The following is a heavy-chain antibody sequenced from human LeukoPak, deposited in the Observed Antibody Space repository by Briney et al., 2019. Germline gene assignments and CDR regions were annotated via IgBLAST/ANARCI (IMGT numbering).Heavy chain of an antibody. J-gene: IGHJ6*02. CDR1: GVSISSGGYY. V-gene: IGHV4-61*08. D-gene: IGHD6-13*01. Sequence: PSETLSLTCTVSGVSISSGGYYWSWIRQHPGKGLEWIGYIYYSGSTNYNPSLKSRVTISVDTSKNQFSLKLSSVTAADTAVYYCARGPRYSSSWYQIDYYYYYGMDVWGQGTTVTVSS. CDR3: ARGPRYSSSWYQIDYYYYYGMDV. CDR2: IYYSGST.